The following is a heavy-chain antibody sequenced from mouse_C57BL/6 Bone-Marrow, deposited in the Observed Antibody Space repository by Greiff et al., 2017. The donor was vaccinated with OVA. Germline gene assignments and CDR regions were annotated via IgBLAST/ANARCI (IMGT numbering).Heavy chain of an antibody. V-gene: IGHV1-64*01. CDR2: IHPNSGST. CDR1: GYTFTSYW. CDR3: ARVRGYYFDY. D-gene: IGHD3-2*02. J-gene: IGHJ2*01. Sequence: QFQLQQPGAELVKPGASVKLSCKASGYTFTSYWMHWVKQRPGQGLEWIGMIHPNSGSTNYNEKFKSKATLTVDKSSSTAYMQLSSLTSEDSAVYYCARVRGYYFDYWGQGTTLTVSS.